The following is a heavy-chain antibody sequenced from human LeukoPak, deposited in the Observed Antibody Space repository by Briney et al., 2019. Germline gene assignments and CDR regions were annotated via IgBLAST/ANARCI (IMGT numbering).Heavy chain of an antibody. D-gene: IGHD6-19*01. CDR2: ICTSGST. Sequence: NPSETLSLTCTVSGGSISSGSYYWSWIRQPAGKGLEWIGRICTSGSTNYNPSLKSRVTISVDTSKNQFSLKLSSVTAADTAVYYCARETLAVSIDYWGQGTLVTVSS. CDR3: ARETLAVSIDY. CDR1: GGSISSGSYY. J-gene: IGHJ4*02. V-gene: IGHV4-61*02.